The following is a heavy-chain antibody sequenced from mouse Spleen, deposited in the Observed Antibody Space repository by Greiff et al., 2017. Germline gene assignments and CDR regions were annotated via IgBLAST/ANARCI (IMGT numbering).Heavy chain of an antibody. CDR3: TRTGSAMDY. Sequence: QVQLKQPGAELVKPGASVKLSCKASGYTFTSYYMYWVKQRPGQGLEWIGGINPSNGGTNFNEKFKSKATLTVDKSSSTAYMQLSSLTSEDSAVDYCTRTGSAMDYWGQGTSVTVSS. CDR2: INPSNGGT. J-gene: IGHJ4*01. CDR1: GYTFTSYY. V-gene: IGHV1S81*02.